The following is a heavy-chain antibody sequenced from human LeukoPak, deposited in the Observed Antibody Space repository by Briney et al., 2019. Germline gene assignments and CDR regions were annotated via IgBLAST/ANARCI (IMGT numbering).Heavy chain of an antibody. V-gene: IGHV4-34*01. J-gene: IGHJ6*03. CDR1: GGSFSGYY. D-gene: IGHD3-10*01. CDR2: INHSGST. Sequence: SETLSLTCAVYGGSFSGYYWSWIRQPPGKGLEWIGEINHSGSTNYNPSLKSRVTISVDTSKNQFSLKLSSVTAADTAVYYCAREGGITMVRGVLLSGNYMDVWGKGTTVTISS. CDR3: AREGGITMVRGVLLSGNYMDV.